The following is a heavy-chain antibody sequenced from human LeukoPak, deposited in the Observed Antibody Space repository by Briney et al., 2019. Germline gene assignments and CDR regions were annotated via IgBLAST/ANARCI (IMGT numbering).Heavy chain of an antibody. CDR1: GGSISSYY. J-gene: IGHJ6*03. CDR3: AGGYIYGSTYYYMDV. V-gene: IGHV4-59*01. Sequence: SETLSLTCTVSGGSISSYYWSWIRQPPGKGLEWIGYIYYSGSTNYNPSLESRVTISVDTSKNQFSLKLSSVTAADTAVYYCAGGYIYGSTYYYMDVWGKGTTVTISS. D-gene: IGHD5-18*01. CDR2: IYYSGST.